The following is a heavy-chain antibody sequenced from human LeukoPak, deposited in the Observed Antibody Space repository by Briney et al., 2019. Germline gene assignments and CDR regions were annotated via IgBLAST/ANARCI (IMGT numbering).Heavy chain of an antibody. V-gene: IGHV1-8*01. CDR3: ARGDLLWFGELLPLDY. Sequence: ASVKVSCKASGYTFTSYDINWVRQATGQGLEWMGWMNPNSGNTGYAQKFQGRVTMTRNTSISTAYMELSSLRSEDTAVYYCARGDLLWFGELLPLDYWGQGTLVTVSS. D-gene: IGHD3-10*01. CDR1: GYTFTSYD. CDR2: MNPNSGNT. J-gene: IGHJ4*02.